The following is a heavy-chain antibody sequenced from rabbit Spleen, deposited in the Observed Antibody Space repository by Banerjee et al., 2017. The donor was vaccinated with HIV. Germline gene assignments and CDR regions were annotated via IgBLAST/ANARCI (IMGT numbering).Heavy chain of an antibody. V-gene: IGHV1S45*01. CDR3: ARDLVGVIGWNFIL. Sequence: QEQLVESGGGLVQPEGSLTLTCKASGIDFSSYAMIWVRQAPGKGLEWIACINTATAKGVYASWAKGRFAISKTSSTTVTLQMTSLTAADTATYFCARDLVGVIGWNFILWGQGTLVTVS. CDR2: INTATAKGV. J-gene: IGHJ4*01. CDR1: GIDFSSYA. D-gene: IGHD1-1*01.